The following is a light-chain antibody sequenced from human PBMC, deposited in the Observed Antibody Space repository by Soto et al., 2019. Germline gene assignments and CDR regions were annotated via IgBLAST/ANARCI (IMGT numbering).Light chain of an antibody. CDR2: DAS. CDR3: QQYDNLTPIT. J-gene: IGKJ5*01. CDR1: QDISKF. V-gene: IGKV1-33*01. Sequence: DIQMTQSPSSLSASVGDRVTITCQASQDISKFLNWYQHKPGKAPKLLIYDASNLETGVPSRFSGSGSGTDFTFTISSLQPEDIATYYCQQYDNLTPITFGQGTRLEIK.